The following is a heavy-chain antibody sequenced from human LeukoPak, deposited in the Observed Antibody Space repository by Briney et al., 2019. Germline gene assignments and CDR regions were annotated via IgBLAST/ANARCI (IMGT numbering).Heavy chain of an antibody. J-gene: IGHJ6*03. CDR1: GGSISSYY. V-gene: IGHV4-39*01. Sequence: SETLSLTCTLSGGSISSYYWGWVRQPRGMGLEWIGSIYYSGGTYYNPSLKSRVTISVDTSKNQFSLKLSSVTAADTAVYYCARRPDTAMVPYYYYYYMDVWGKGTTVTVSS. CDR3: ARRPDTAMVPYYYYYYMDV. CDR2: IYYSGGT. D-gene: IGHD5-18*01.